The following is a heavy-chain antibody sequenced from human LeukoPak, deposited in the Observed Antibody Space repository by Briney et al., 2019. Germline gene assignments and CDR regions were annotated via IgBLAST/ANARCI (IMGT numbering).Heavy chain of an antibody. Sequence: GGSLRLSCAASGFTFSSYAMSWVRQAPGKGLEWVSAISGSGGSTYYADSVKGRFTISRDNSKNTLYLQVNSLRAEDTAVYYCAKPTPYCSGGSCYEGGYYYYGMDVWGQGTTVTVSS. CDR3: AKPTPYCSGGSCYEGGYYYYGMDV. CDR2: ISGSGGST. J-gene: IGHJ6*02. D-gene: IGHD2-15*01. CDR1: GFTFSSYA. V-gene: IGHV3-23*01.